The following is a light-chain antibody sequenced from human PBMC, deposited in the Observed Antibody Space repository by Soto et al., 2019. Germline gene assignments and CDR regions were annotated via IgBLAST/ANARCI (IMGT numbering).Light chain of an antibody. Sequence: IKLTQSPASLSASVGDRVTFPCRASQDIAIYLAWYQQKPGEAPNLLIHTASTLHGGVPSRFSGSGSGTDFTLTITSLQAEDFATYYCQQTRAYPSTFGGGTKVDIK. CDR1: QDIAIY. V-gene: IGKV1-9*01. CDR3: QQTRAYPST. CDR2: TAS. J-gene: IGKJ4*01.